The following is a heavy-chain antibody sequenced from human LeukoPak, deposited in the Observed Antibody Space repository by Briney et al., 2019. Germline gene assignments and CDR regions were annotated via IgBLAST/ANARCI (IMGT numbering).Heavy chain of an antibody. CDR3: ANRPARIAAAGTFDY. Sequence: PGGSLRLSCAASGFTFSSYAKSWVRQAPGKGLEWVSAISGSGGSTYYADSVKGRFTISRDNSKNTLYLQMNSLRAEDTAVYYCANRPARIAAAGTFDYWGQGTLVTVSS. D-gene: IGHD6-13*01. CDR2: ISGSGGST. J-gene: IGHJ4*02. V-gene: IGHV3-23*01. CDR1: GFTFSSYA.